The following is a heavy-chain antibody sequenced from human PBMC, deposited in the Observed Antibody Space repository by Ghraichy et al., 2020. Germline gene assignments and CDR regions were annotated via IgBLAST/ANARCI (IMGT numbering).Heavy chain of an antibody. J-gene: IGHJ6*02. V-gene: IGHV3-30*18. Sequence: LSLTCAASGFTFSKYGMHWVRQAPGQGLEWVAVISYDGSNQYYADSGRFTISRDNSKNTLYLQMNFLRAEDTAVYYCAKERDTSGYYSFRGDYYGMDVWGQGTTVTVSS. CDR1: GFTFSKYG. CDR3: AKERDTSGYYSFRGDYYGMDV. CDR2: ISYDGSNQ. D-gene: IGHD3-22*01.